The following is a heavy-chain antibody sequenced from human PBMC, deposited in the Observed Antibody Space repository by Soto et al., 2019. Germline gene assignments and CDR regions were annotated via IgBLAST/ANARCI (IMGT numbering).Heavy chain of an antibody. CDR3: LSAGSAVS. CDR2: INYDGSEK. Sequence: EVQLVESGGGLVQPGGSLRLSCAASGFSLSNYWMTWVRQAPGKGLEWVANINYDGSEKNYVDSVKGRFTISRDNTRNSLALQMNTLRAEDTAVYYCLSAGSAVSWGQGTLLTVSS. D-gene: IGHD3-10*01. CDR1: GFSLSNYW. J-gene: IGHJ4*02. V-gene: IGHV3-7*05.